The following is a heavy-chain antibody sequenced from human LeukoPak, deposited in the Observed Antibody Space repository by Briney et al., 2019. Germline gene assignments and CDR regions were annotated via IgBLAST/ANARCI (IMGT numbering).Heavy chain of an antibody. CDR2: VYYIGTT. D-gene: IGHD6-6*01. Sequence: PSETLSLTCTVSGGSISSGGYYWSWIRQPPGKGLEWIGNVYYIGTTSYNSSLKSRVTISIDTSRNQFSLEVTSMTAADTAVYYCARNTSSSPWFDPWGQGTLVTVSS. CDR3: ARNTSSSPWFDP. J-gene: IGHJ5*02. CDR1: GGSISSGGYY. V-gene: IGHV4-61*08.